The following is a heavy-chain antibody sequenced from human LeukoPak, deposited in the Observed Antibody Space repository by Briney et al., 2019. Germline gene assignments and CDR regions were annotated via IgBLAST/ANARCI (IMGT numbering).Heavy chain of an antibody. CDR1: GYTFTSYG. CDR2: ISAYNGNT. D-gene: IGHD6-13*01. CDR3: ASSSLQQLIYYFDY. J-gene: IGHJ4*02. Sequence: GASVKVSCKASGYTFTSYGISWVRQAPGQGLEWMGWISAYNGNTNYAQKLQGRVTMTTDTSTSTAYMELRSLRSDDTAVYYCASSSLQQLIYYFDYWGQGTLVTVSS. V-gene: IGHV1-18*01.